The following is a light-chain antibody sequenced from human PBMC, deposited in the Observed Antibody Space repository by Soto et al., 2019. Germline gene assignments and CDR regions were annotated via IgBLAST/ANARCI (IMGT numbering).Light chain of an antibody. J-gene: IGLJ1*01. CDR2: EVN. Sequence: QSVLTQPPSASGSPGQSVAISCTGTSSDVGGYNYVSWYQQHPGKAPKLMIYEVNKRPSGVPDRFSGSKSGNTASLTVSGLQAEDEADYYCSSDAGRSKGVGIGTKVTVL. V-gene: IGLV2-8*01. CDR1: SSDVGGYNY. CDR3: SSDAGRSKG.